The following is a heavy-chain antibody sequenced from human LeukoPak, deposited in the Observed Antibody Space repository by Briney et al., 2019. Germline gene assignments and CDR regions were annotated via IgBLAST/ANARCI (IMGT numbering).Heavy chain of an antibody. V-gene: IGHV3-74*01. CDR2: TSDDGRST. Sequence: GGSLRLSCAASGFTFSSYWIHWVRQAPGKGLVWVSRTSDDGRSTNYADSVKGRFAISRDNAKNTLYLQMNNLRVEDTAVYYCARWDCDFWSGRADFWGRGTLVTVSS. J-gene: IGHJ4*02. D-gene: IGHD3-3*01. CDR1: GFTFSSYW. CDR3: ARWDCDFWSGRADF.